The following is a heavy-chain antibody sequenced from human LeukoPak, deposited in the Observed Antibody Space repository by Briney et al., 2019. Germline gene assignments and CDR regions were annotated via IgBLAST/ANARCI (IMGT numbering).Heavy chain of an antibody. Sequence: PGGSLRLSCAASGFTFSSYSMNWVRQAPGKGLEWVSYISGSSSTIYYADSVKGRFTISRDNAKKSLYLQMNSLRVEDTAVYYCARAVFDYWGQGTLVTVSS. V-gene: IGHV3-48*04. CDR2: ISGSSSTI. CDR3: ARAVFDY. J-gene: IGHJ4*02. CDR1: GFTFSSYS.